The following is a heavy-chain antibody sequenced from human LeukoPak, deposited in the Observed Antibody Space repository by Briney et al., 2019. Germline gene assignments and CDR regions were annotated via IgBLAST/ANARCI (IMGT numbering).Heavy chain of an antibody. D-gene: IGHD1-26*01. CDR3: AKAAALSGSYLYYFDY. V-gene: IGHV3-30*02. Sequence: PGGSLRLSCAASGFTFSSYGMHWVRQAPGKGLERVAFIRYDGSNKYYADSVKGRFTISRDNSKNTLYLQMNSLRAEDTAVYYCAKAAALSGSYLYYFDYWGQGTLVTVSS. J-gene: IGHJ4*02. CDR2: IRYDGSNK. CDR1: GFTFSSYG.